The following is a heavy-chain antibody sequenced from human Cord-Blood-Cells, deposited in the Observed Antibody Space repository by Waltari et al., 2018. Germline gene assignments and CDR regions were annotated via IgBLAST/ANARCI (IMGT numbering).Heavy chain of an antibody. D-gene: IGHD1-1*01. Sequence: QVQLVQSGAEVKKPGASVKVSCKASGYTFTSYYMHWVRQAPGQGLEWMGIINPSGGSTSYAQKCQGRVTMTRDTSTSTVYMELSSLRSEDTAVYYCARATGTTFSAFDIWGQGTMVTVSS. CDR1: GYTFTSYY. V-gene: IGHV1-46*01. CDR2: INPSGGST. CDR3: ARATGTTFSAFDI. J-gene: IGHJ3*02.